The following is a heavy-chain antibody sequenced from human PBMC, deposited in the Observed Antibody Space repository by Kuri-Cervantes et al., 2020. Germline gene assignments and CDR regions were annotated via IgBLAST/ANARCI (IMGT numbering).Heavy chain of an antibody. CDR1: GGSISSSSYY. CDR2: IYSSGST. V-gene: IGHV4-39*01. Sequence: SETLSLTCTVSGGSISSSSYYWGWIRQPPGKGLEWIGSIYSSGSTYYNPSLTSRVTISVDTSKNQFSLKLSSVTAADTAVYYCARRLVDTAMVYYYGMDVWGQGTTVTVSS. CDR3: ARRLVDTAMVYYYGMDV. D-gene: IGHD5-18*01. J-gene: IGHJ6*02.